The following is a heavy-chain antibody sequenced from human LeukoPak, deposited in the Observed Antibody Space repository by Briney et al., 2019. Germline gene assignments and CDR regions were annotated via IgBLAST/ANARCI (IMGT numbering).Heavy chain of an antibody. J-gene: IGHJ4*02. V-gene: IGHV3-23*01. CDR1: GFTFSSYA. D-gene: IGHD6-19*01. CDR3: AKRVSSGWYYFDY. Sequence: GGSLRLSCAASGFTFSSYAMSWVRQAPGKGLEWVSTIIDSGGSKFYADSVKGLFTISRDNSKTTLYLQMNSLRAEDTAVYYCAKRVSSGWYYFDYWGQGTLVTVSS. CDR2: IIDSGGSK.